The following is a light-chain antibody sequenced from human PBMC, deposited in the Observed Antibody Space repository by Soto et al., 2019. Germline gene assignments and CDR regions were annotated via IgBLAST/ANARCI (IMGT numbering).Light chain of an antibody. J-gene: IGKJ3*01. V-gene: IGKV4-1*01. CDR2: WAS. CDR3: QQYYNIPFT. CDR1: QSVLYSSNNKNY. Sequence: DIVMTQSPDSLAVSLGERATINCKSSQSVLYSSNNKNYLAWYQQKPGQPPKLLIYWASTRESGVPDRFSGSGSGTDFPLTIGSLQAEDVAVYYCQQYYNIPFTFGPGTKVDVK.